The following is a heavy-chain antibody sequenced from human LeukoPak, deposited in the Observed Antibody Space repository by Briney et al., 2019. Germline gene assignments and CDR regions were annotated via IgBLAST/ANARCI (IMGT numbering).Heavy chain of an antibody. J-gene: IGHJ3*02. CDR1: GFTFNSYW. Sequence: GSLRLSCAASGFTFNSYWMTWVRQAPGKGLEWVANIKQDGSEKYYVDSVKGRFTISRDNAKNSLYLQMNSLRAEDTAVYYCATRTYYYDSSAPEGDAFDIWGQGTMVTVSS. D-gene: IGHD3-22*01. CDR3: ATRTYYYDSSAPEGDAFDI. CDR2: IKQDGSEK. V-gene: IGHV3-7*01.